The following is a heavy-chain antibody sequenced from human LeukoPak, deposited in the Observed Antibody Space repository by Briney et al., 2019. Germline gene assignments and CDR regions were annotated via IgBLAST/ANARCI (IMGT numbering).Heavy chain of an antibody. CDR3: AKDSEFKVVVVPAALDP. CDR1: GFTFSSYG. CDR2: IRYDGSNK. Sequence: GGSLRLSCAASGFTFSSYGMHWVRQAPGKGLEWVAFIRYDGSNKYYADSVKGRFTISRDNSKNTLYLQMNSLRAEDTAVYYCAKDSEFKVVVVPAALDPWGQGTLVTVSS. V-gene: IGHV3-30*02. J-gene: IGHJ5*02. D-gene: IGHD2-2*01.